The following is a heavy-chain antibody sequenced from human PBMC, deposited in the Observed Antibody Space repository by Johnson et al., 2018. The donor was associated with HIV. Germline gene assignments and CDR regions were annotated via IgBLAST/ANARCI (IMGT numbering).Heavy chain of an antibody. D-gene: IGHD1-26*01. CDR1: GFTFNRYG. J-gene: IGHJ3*02. Sequence: VQLVESGGDLVQPGGSLRLACVASGFTFNRYGLHWVRQAPGKGLEWVATTSFDERGKHYTDSVKGRFTISRDNSKNALYLQLNSLRPEDTSVYYCARDSDKWELRPGSFDIWCQGTMVTVSS. CDR2: TSFDERGK. CDR3: ARDSDKWELRPGSFDI. V-gene: IGHV3-30*04.